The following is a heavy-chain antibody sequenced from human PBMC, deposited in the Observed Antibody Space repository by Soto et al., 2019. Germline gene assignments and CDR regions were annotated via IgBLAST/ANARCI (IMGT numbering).Heavy chain of an antibody. D-gene: IGHD2-2*02. CDR3: ASSIVVVPAAIFYYYGMDV. V-gene: IGHV1-69*06. CDR1: VGTLSRYA. J-gene: IGHJ6*02. Sequence: SVKVSCKSSVGTLSRYAISLVRQAPGQGLEWMGGIIPIFGTANYAQKFQGRVTITADKSTSTAYMDLSRLRSEDTAVYYCASSIVVVPAAIFYYYGMDVWGQGTTVTVSS. CDR2: IIPIFGTA.